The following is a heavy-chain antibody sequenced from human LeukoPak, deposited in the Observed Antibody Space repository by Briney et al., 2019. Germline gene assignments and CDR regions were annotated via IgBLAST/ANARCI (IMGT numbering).Heavy chain of an antibody. J-gene: IGHJ4*02. CDR1: GGSFSGYY. CDR2: INHSGST. Sequence: SETLSLTCAVYGGSFSGYYWSWIRQPPGKGLEWIGEINHSGSTNYNPSLKSRVTISVDTSKNQFSLKLSSVTAADTAVFYCVSNPYSNYYFDYWGQGTRVTVSS. D-gene: IGHD4-11*01. V-gene: IGHV4-34*01. CDR3: VSNPYSNYYFDY.